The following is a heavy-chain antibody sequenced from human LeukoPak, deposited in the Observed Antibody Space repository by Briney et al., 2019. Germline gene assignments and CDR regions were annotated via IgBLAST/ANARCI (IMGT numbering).Heavy chain of an antibody. V-gene: IGHV4-59*01. CDR2: IYYSGST. CDR1: GSSISSYY. CDR3: ARSHFRITIFGVVMNWFDP. Sequence: PSETLSLTCTVSGSSISSYYWSWIRQPPGKGLEWIGYIYYSGSTNYNPSLKSRVTISVDTSKNQFSLKLSSVTAADTAVYYCARSHFRITIFGVVMNWFDPWGQGTLVTVSS. D-gene: IGHD3-3*01. J-gene: IGHJ5*02.